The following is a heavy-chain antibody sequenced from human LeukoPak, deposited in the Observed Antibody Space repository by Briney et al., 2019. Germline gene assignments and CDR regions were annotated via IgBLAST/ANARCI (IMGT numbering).Heavy chain of an antibody. Sequence: GGSLRLSCAASGFTFSSYAMNWVRQAPGKGLEWVSGIGYTGDSTFYADSVKGRFTVSRDSSKNTLFLHMNSLRAEDTAVYYCAKDQAPELWFGAFDYWGQGTLVTVSS. D-gene: IGHD3-10*01. CDR2: IGYTGDST. J-gene: IGHJ4*02. V-gene: IGHV3-23*01. CDR1: GFTFSSYA. CDR3: AKDQAPELWFGAFDY.